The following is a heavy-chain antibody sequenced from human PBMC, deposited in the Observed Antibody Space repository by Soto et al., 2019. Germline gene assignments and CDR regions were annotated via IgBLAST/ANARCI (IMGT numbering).Heavy chain of an antibody. J-gene: IGHJ6*04. CDR3: ARGWFGPDV. V-gene: IGHV3-74*01. CDR2: IDNAGTDS. CDR1: GFTLSGRS. D-gene: IGHD3-10*01. Sequence: EVQLVESGGGLVQPGGSLRLSCAASGFTLSGRSMHWVCQAPGKGLVWVSGIDNAGTDSTYADSVKGRFTSSRDNAKNMLYLQMNSLRVDDTAVYYCARGWFGPDVWGKGTTVTVSS.